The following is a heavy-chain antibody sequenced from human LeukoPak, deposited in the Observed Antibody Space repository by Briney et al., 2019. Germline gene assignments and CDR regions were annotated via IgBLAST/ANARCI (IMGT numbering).Heavy chain of an antibody. D-gene: IGHD4/OR15-4a*01. CDR1: GASISDYY. Sequence: SETLSLTCTVSGASISDYYWSWIRQPPGKGLEWIGYIYYTGTTNYSPSLRSRVTISVDTSKNQFSLKLTSVTAADTAVYYCARGHRVLGYWGQGTLVSVSS. CDR2: IYYTGTT. J-gene: IGHJ4*02. V-gene: IGHV4-59*01. CDR3: ARGHRVLGY.